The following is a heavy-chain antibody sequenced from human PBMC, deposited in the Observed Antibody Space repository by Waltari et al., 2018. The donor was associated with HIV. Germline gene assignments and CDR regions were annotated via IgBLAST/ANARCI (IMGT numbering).Heavy chain of an antibody. D-gene: IGHD2-8*01. CDR2: LSYDGNNK. CDR3: VKDVTVKLYGVYYSGLDV. V-gene: IGHV3-33*03. J-gene: IGHJ6*02. CDR1: GFTFPAYG. Sequence: QVQLVESGGGVVQPGRSLRLSCVASGFTFPAYGMHWVRQAPGKGLEWVALLSYDGNNKFYTDSVKGRFTISRDNAKNTLFLDMKNLRVEDSGIYHCVKDVTVKLYGVYYSGLDVWGLGTTVTV.